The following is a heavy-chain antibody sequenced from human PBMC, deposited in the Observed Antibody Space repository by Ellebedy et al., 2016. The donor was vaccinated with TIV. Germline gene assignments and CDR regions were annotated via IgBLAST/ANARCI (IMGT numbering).Heavy chain of an antibody. Sequence: GESLKISXAASGFTFSSYSMNWVRQAPGKGLEWVSSISSSSSYIYYADSVKGRFTISRDNAKNSLYLQMNSLRAEDTAVYYCARAQFGSSWYFRSYFDYWGQGTLVTVSS. CDR1: GFTFSSYS. CDR3: ARAQFGSSWYFRSYFDY. J-gene: IGHJ4*02. V-gene: IGHV3-21*01. CDR2: ISSSSSYI. D-gene: IGHD6-13*01.